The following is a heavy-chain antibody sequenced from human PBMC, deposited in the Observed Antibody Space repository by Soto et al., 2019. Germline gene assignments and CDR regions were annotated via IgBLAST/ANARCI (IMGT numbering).Heavy chain of an antibody. D-gene: IGHD2-15*01. CDR3: ASLYCSGDSCYWDY. J-gene: IGHJ4*02. CDR2: IYNSGST. Sequence: SETLSLTCTVSGGSISIYYWSWIRQPPGKGLEWIGNIYNSGSTNYNPSLKSRVTVSVDTSRHQFSLKLSSVTAADTAMYYCASLYCSGDSCYWDYWGQGTLVTVSS. CDR1: GGSISIYY. V-gene: IGHV4-59*01.